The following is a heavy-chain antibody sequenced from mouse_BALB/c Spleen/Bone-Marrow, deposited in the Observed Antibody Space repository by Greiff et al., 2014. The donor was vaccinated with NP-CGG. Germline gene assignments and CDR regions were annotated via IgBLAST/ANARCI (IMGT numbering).Heavy chain of an antibody. CDR1: GYSFTGYY. D-gene: IGHD1-1*01. CDR3: AKWGGGSTFYFDY. V-gene: IGHV1S34*01. J-gene: IGHJ2*01. Sequence: LVKTGASVKISCKASGYSFTGYYIHWVKQSHGKSLEWIGYISCYNGATSYNQKFKGKATFTVDTSSSTAYMQFNCLASEVYAGYNCAKWGGGSTFYFDYWGQGTTLTVSS. CDR2: ISCYNGAT.